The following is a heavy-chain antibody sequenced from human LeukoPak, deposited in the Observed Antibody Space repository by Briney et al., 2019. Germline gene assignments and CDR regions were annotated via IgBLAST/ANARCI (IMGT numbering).Heavy chain of an antibody. CDR2: ISGSGGS. CDR3: AKSARITATFYFDY. D-gene: IGHD1-7*01. V-gene: IGHV3-23*01. Sequence: GGSLGLSCTVSGFNFSNFAMGWVRQAPGKGLEYVSVISGSGGSYSTDSVKGRFTISRDNSKNSLFLQMNSLRAEDTAVYYCAKSARITATFYFDYWGQGTPVTVSS. J-gene: IGHJ4*02. CDR1: GFNFSNFA.